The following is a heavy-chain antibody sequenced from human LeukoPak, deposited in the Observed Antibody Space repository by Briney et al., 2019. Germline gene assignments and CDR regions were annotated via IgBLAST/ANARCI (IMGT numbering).Heavy chain of an antibody. D-gene: IGHD1-26*01. J-gene: IGHJ4*02. Sequence: ASVKVSCKASGYTFTSYAMHWVRQAPGQGLEWMGIINPSGGSTSYAQKFQGRVTMTRNTSTSTVYMELSSLRSEDTAVYYCAKALIMGATSLGYFDYWGQGTLVTVSS. V-gene: IGHV1-46*01. CDR3: AKALIMGATSLGYFDY. CDR2: INPSGGST. CDR1: GYTFTSYA.